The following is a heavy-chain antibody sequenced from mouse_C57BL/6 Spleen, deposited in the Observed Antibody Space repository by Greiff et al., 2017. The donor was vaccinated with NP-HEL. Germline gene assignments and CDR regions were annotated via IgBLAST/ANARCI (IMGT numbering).Heavy chain of an antibody. D-gene: IGHD5-1-1*01. CDR3: ARDGVYPYYYAMDY. Sequence: EVKLMESGGGLVKPGGSLKLSCAASGFTFSSYAMSWVRQTPEKRLEWVATISDGGSYTYYPDNVKGRFTISRDNAKNNLYLQMSHLKSEDTAMYYCARDGVYPYYYAMDYWGQGTSVTVSS. CDR2: ISDGGSYT. V-gene: IGHV5-4*01. CDR1: GFTFSSYA. J-gene: IGHJ4*01.